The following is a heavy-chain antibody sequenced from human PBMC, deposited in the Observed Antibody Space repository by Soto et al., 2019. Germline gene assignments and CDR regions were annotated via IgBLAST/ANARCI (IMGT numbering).Heavy chain of an antibody. CDR2: ISYDGSNK. V-gene: IGHV3-30*18. CDR3: AKDGGVVVPAAIGWFDP. Sequence: PGGSLRLFCAPSGFTFSSYGMHWVRQAPGKGLEWVAVISYDGSNKYYADSVKGRFTISRDNSKNTLYLQMNSLRAEDTAVYYCAKDGGVVVPAAIGWFDPWGQGTLVTVSS. D-gene: IGHD2-2*02. CDR1: GFTFSSYG. J-gene: IGHJ5*02.